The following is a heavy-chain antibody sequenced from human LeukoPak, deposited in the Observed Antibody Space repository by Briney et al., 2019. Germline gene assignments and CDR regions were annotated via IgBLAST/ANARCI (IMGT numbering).Heavy chain of an antibody. D-gene: IGHD1-1*01. CDR3: AREDTTGGGDY. CDR2: ISSENMYI. V-gene: IGHV3-21*01. J-gene: IGHJ4*02. Sequence: GGSLRLSRTASGFTFSSYTMNWVRQAPGRGLEWVSSISSENMYIYYADSVRGRFTVSRDNAKNSLYLQMNSLRAEDTAVYYCAREDTTGGGDYWGQGTLVTVSS. CDR1: GFTFSSYT.